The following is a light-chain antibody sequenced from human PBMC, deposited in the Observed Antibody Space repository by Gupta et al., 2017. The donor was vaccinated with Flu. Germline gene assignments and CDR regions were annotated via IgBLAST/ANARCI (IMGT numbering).Light chain of an antibody. CDR1: NMGSKS. V-gene: IGLV3-21*02. J-gene: IGLJ2*01. Sequence: SYVLTQPPSVSVAPGQKARITCGGNNMGSKSVHWYQQKPGPAPGLFVYDDSARPSGIPERFSGSNSVTTATLTTSRVEAGDEADYYCQVWDSSSDHVVFGGGTKLTVL. CDR2: DDS. CDR3: QVWDSSSDHVV.